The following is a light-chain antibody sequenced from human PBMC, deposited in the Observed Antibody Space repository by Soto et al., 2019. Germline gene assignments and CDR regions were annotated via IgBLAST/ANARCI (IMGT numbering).Light chain of an antibody. CDR1: QSVNIY. CDR2: DAS. Sequence: VLKQSPGTLSLSPGERAPLSCRASQSVNIYLAWYKQKPGQAPSLLIYDASNRATGIPARFSGSGSGTDFTLTIRSLEPEDFAVYYCHHYGTSQPVGQGTKGEIK. CDR3: HHYGTSQP. V-gene: IGKV3-11*01. J-gene: IGKJ1*01.